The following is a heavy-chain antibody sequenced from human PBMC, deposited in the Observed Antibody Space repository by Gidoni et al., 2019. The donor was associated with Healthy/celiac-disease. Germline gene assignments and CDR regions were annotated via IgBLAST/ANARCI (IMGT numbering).Heavy chain of an antibody. CDR3: ARDPRIQLWDIPNWFDP. CDR2: ISSSSSYI. D-gene: IGHD5-18*01. J-gene: IGHJ5*02. CDR1: GFTFRSSS. V-gene: IGHV3-21*01. Sequence: EVQLVESGGGLVKPGGSLRLSCAASGFTFRSSSMNWVRQAPGKGLEGVSSISSSSSYIYYADSVKGRFTISRDNAKNSLYLQMNSLRAEDTAVYYCARDPRIQLWDIPNWFDPWGQGTLVTVSS.